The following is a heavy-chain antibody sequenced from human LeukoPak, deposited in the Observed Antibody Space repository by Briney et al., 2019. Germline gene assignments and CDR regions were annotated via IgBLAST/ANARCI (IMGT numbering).Heavy chain of an antibody. V-gene: IGHV1-69*13. CDR3: ARAPTCYYDSSGYHYDDGQAPLWDY. Sequence: GASVKVSCKASGGTFSSYAISWVRQAPGQGLEWMGGIIPIFGTANYAQKFQGRVTITADESTSTAYMELSSLRSEDTAVYYCARAPTCYYDSSGYHYDDGQAPLWDYWGQGTLVTVSS. J-gene: IGHJ4*02. D-gene: IGHD3-22*01. CDR2: IIPIFGTA. CDR1: GGTFSSYA.